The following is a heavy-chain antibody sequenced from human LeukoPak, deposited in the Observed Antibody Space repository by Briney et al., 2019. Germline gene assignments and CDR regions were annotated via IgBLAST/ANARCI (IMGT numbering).Heavy chain of an antibody. Sequence: SGPTLVKPTQTLTLTCTFSGFSLSTSGVGVGWIRQPPGKALEWLALIYWDDDKRYSPSLKSGLTITKDTSKNQVVLTMTNMDPVDTATYYCAHRRMSWEGCSSTSCPAPHFDYWGQGTLVTVSS. CDR1: GFSLSTSGVG. CDR3: AHRRMSWEGCSSTSCPAPHFDY. V-gene: IGHV2-5*02. D-gene: IGHD2-2*01. J-gene: IGHJ4*02. CDR2: IYWDDDK.